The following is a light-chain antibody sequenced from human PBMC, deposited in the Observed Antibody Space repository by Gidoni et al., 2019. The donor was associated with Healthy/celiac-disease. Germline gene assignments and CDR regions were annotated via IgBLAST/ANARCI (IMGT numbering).Light chain of an antibody. CDR3: QVWDSSSDLVV. J-gene: IGLJ2*01. CDR1: NIGSKS. Sequence: SYVLTQPPSVSVAPGQTARITCGGNNIGSKSVHWYQQKPGQAPVLVVYDDSDRPSGTPERFSGSNSGNTATLTSSRVEAGDEADYYCQVWDSSSDLVVFGGGTKLTVL. V-gene: IGLV3-21*02. CDR2: DDS.